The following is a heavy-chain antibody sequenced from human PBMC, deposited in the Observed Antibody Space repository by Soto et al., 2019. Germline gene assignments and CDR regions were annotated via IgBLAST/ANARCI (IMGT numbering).Heavy chain of an antibody. D-gene: IGHD3-16*01. J-gene: IGHJ4*02. CDR1: GGSTSTYY. CDR3: ARDRGLLRGDYDY. Sequence: PSETLSLTCTVSGGSTSTYYWSWIRQPPGKGLEWIGHIYYSGNNNYSGTNYNPSLKSRVTISVDTSRNQIYLKLSSVTAADTAVYYCARDRGLLRGDYDYWGQGTLVTVSS. V-gene: IGHV4-59*01. CDR2: IYYSGNNNYSGT.